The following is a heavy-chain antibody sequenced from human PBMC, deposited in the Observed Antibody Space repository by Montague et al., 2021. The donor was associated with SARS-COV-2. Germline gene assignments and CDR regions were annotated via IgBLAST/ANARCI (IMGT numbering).Heavy chain of an antibody. D-gene: IGHD6-13*01. CDR1: GGSISSSSYY. V-gene: IGHV4-39*07. CDR2: IYYSGST. Sequence: SETLSLTCTVPGGSISSSSYYWGWIRQPPGKGLEWIGSIYYSGSTYHXXXLKSRVTISVDTSKNQFSLKLSSVTAADTAVYYCARVGRQQLVRLSGMDVWGQGTTVTVSS. CDR3: ARVGRQQLVRLSGMDV. J-gene: IGHJ6*02.